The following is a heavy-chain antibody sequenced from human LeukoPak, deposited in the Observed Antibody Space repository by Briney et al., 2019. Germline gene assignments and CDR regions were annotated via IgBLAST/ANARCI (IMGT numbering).Heavy chain of an antibody. CDR1: GFTFSSYD. CDR3: ARWSCVYYGMDV. CDR2: IGTAGDT. Sequence: GGSLRLSCAASGFTFSSYDMHWVRQATGKGLEWVSAIGTAGDTYYPGSVKGRFTISRENAKNSLYLQMNSLRAGDTAVYYCARWSCVYYGMDVWGQGTTVTVSS. V-gene: IGHV3-13*01. J-gene: IGHJ6*02.